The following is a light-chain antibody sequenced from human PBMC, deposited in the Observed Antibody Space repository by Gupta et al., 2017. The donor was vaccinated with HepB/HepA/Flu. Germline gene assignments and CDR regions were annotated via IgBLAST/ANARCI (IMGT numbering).Light chain of an antibody. CDR1: RFGDKF. CDR2: QDH. Sequence: SSELVQTASVSVSAGQTVTITCSGDRFGDKFTSWYQQRPGQSPQLVIYQDHKRTSGIPGRLSASNAESTATLTISETQDMDEDEYFCQAWFGSTAIFGGGTKLTVL. CDR3: QAWFGSTAI. J-gene: IGLJ2*01. V-gene: IGLV3-1*01.